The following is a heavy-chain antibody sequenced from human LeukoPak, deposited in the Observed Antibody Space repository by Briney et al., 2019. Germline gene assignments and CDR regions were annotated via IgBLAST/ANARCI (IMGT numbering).Heavy chain of an antibody. Sequence: SETLSLTCTVSGGSISSSSYYWGWIRQPPGKGLEWIGSIYYSGSTYYNPSLKSRVTISVDTSKNQFSLKLSSVTAADTAVYYCARGHQLLFPRPYYYGMDVWGQGTTVTVSS. D-gene: IGHD2-2*01. CDR1: GGSISSSSYY. CDR2: IYYSGST. CDR3: ARGHQLLFPRPYYYGMDV. V-gene: IGHV4-39*07. J-gene: IGHJ6*02.